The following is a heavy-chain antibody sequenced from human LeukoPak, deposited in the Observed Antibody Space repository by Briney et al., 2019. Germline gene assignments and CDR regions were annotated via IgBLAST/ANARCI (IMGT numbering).Heavy chain of an antibody. V-gene: IGHV1-18*01. D-gene: IGHD2-8*01. Sequence: ASVKVSCKASGYTLSDYGISWVRQAPGQGLEWVGWITTYNGNRKYAEKFQGRVTMTTDTSTSTYYMEMRSLRSDDTAIYYCARDCRNGVCFPRDYWGQGTQITVST. J-gene: IGHJ4*02. CDR2: ITTYNGNR. CDR3: ARDCRNGVCFPRDY. CDR1: GYTLSDYG.